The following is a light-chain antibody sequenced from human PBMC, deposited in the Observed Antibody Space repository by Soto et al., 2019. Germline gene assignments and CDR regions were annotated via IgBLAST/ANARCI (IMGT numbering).Light chain of an antibody. Sequence: DIQMTQSPSTLSASVGDTVTVTCRASQSVSGWLAWYQQKPGEAPKLLLYDDSALTRGVPTRFSGSGSGTKFTLTIASLQPDDFATYYCQQYETFSGTFGPGTKVDSK. CDR3: QQYETFSGT. V-gene: IGKV1-5*01. CDR2: DDS. CDR1: QSVSGW. J-gene: IGKJ1*01.